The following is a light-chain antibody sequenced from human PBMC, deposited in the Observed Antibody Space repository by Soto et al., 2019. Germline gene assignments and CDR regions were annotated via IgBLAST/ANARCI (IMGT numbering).Light chain of an antibody. CDR2: QVS. J-gene: IGKJ5*01. CDR1: QSLVYSDGNTY. V-gene: IGKV2-30*01. CDR3: TQGTHWPPT. Sequence: DVVLTQSPLSLPVTLGQPASISCRSSQSLVYSDGNTYLNWIQQRPGQSPRRLISQVSNRDSGVPDRFTGSGSGTDFTLEISGVEADDNCTQGTHWPPTFGQGTRLDIK.